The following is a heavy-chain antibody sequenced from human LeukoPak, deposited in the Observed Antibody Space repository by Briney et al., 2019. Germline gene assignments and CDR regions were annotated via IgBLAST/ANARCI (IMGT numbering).Heavy chain of an antibody. Sequence: GRSLRLSCAASGFTFSSYAMHWVRQAPGKGLEWVAVISYDGSNKYYADSVKGRFTISRDNSKNTLYLQMNSLRAEDTAVYYCARGPLRYYDSSGYYYRYYMDVWGKGTTVTVSS. CDR3: ARGPLRYYDSSGYYYRYYMDV. D-gene: IGHD3-22*01. CDR2: ISYDGSNK. J-gene: IGHJ6*03. V-gene: IGHV3-30*04. CDR1: GFTFSSYA.